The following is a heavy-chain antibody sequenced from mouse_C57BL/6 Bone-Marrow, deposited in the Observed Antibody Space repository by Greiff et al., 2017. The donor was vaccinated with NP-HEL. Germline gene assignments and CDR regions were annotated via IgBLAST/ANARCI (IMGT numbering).Heavy chain of an antibody. CDR1: GYSFTDYN. J-gene: IGHJ1*03. Sequence: VQLQQSGPELVKPGASVKISCKASGYSFTDYNMNWVKQSNGKSLEWIGVINPNYGTTSYNQKFKGKATLTVDQSSSTAYMQLNSLTSEDSAVYYCARRNITTVVAPYWYFDVWGTGTTVTVSS. D-gene: IGHD1-1*01. CDR2: INPNYGTT. CDR3: ARRNITTVVAPYWYFDV. V-gene: IGHV1-39*01.